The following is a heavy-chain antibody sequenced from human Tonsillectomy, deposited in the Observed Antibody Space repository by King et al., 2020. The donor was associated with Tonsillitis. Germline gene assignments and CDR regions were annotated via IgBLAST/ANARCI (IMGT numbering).Heavy chain of an antibody. CDR3: ARDGGLYDFWSGYSPGLGDY. D-gene: IGHD3-3*01. CDR1: GFTFSSYW. Sequence: VQLVESGGGLVQPGGSLRLSCAASGFTFSSYWMSWVRQAPGKGLEWVANIKQDGSEKYYVDSVKGRFTISRDNAKNSLYLQMNSLRAEDTAVYYCARDGGLYDFWSGYSPGLGDYWGQGTLVTVSS. V-gene: IGHV3-7*01. J-gene: IGHJ4*02. CDR2: IKQDGSEK.